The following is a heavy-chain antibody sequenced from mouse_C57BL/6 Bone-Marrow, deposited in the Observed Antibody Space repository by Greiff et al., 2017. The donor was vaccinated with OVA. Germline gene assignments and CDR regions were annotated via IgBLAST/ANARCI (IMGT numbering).Heavy chain of an antibody. J-gene: IGHJ3*01. CDR3: ARSGQLRLIFAY. D-gene: IGHD3-2*02. Sequence: QVQLQQSGAELVRPGTSVKVSCKASGYAFTNYLIEWVKQRPGQGLEWIGVINPGSGGTYYNEKFKGKATLTADKSSSTAYMQLSSLTSEDSAVYVCARSGQLRLIFAYWGQGTMVTVSA. CDR1: GYAFTNYL. CDR2: INPGSGGT. V-gene: IGHV1-54*01.